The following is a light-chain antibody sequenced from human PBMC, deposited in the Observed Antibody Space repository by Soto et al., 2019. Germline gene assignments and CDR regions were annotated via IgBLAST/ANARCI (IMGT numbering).Light chain of an antibody. CDR3: QQRSKWPPWT. CDR1: KSVSSN. J-gene: IGKJ1*01. V-gene: IGKV3-11*01. CDR2: DAS. Sequence: EIVMTRSQASRSVSLGERGTLACRTSKSVSSNLSWYQQKPGQAPRLLLYDASNRATGIPARFSGSGCGTDFALAISSLQPEDFAVSYCQQRSKWPPWTFGQGTKVDIK.